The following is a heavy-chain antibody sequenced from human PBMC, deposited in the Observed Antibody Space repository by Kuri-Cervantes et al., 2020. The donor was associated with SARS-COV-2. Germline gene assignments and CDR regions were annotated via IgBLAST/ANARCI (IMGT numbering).Heavy chain of an antibody. V-gene: IGHV4-34*01. Sequence: TLSLTCAVYGGSFSDYAWTWIRHTPEKGREWIGQINHGGSTSYNPSLEIRVTISVDKSKRQYSLKLAFFTVADAAVYYCARGSPGYWGQGTLVTVSS. J-gene: IGHJ4*01. CDR2: INHGGST. CDR3: ARGSPGY. CDR1: GGSFSDYA.